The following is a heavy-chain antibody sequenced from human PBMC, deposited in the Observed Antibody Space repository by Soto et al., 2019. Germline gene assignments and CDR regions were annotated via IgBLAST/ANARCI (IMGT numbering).Heavy chain of an antibody. D-gene: IGHD2-2*01. CDR3: ARGAFVVVPAAIFSLHY. J-gene: IGHJ4*02. CDR2: INPSGGST. CDR1: GYTFTSYY. V-gene: IGHV1-46*03. Sequence: ASVKVSCKASGYTFTSYYMHWVRQAPGQGLEWMGIINPSGGSTSYAQKFQGRVTMTRDTSTSTVYMELSSLRSEDTAVYYCARGAFVVVPAAIFSLHYWGQGTLVTVSS.